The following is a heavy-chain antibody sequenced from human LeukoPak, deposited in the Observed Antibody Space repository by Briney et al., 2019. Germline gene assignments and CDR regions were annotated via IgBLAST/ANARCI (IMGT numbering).Heavy chain of an antibody. D-gene: IGHD3-10*01. CDR2: IRYDGSNK. J-gene: IGHJ4*02. CDR3: AKPVAGYYGSGEF. V-gene: IGHV3-30*02. Sequence: GGSLRLSCAASGFTFSDSAMHWVRQAPGKGLEWVTFIRYDGSNKYYADSVKGRFTISRDNSKNTLYLQMNSLRAEDTAVYYCAKPVAGYYGSGEFWGQGTLVTVSS. CDR1: GFTFSDSA.